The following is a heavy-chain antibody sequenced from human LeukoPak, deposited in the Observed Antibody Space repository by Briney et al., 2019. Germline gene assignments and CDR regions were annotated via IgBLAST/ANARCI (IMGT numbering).Heavy chain of an antibody. D-gene: IGHD4/OR15-4a*01. V-gene: IGHV3-53*01. CDR1: GFTFDDYA. CDR2: IYSDNT. Sequence: GGSLRLSCAASGFTFDDYAMHWVRQAPGKGLEWVSFIYSDNTHYSDSVKGRFTISRDNSKNTLYLQMNSLRAEDTAMYYCARRAGAYSHPYDYWGQGTLVTVSS. J-gene: IGHJ4*02. CDR3: ARRAGAYSHPYDY.